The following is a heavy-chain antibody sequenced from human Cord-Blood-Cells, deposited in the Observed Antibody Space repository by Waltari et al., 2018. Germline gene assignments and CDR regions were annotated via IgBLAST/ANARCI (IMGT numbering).Heavy chain of an antibody. Sequence: QLQLQESGPGLVKPSETLSLPCTVSGGSISRSSYYWGWIRQPPGKGLEWIGSIYYSGSTYYNPSLKSRVTISVDTSKNQFSLKLSSVTAADTAVYYCASKDGYNDYWGQGTLVTVSS. D-gene: IGHD5-12*01. CDR3: ASKDGYNDY. V-gene: IGHV4-39*01. J-gene: IGHJ4*02. CDR1: GGSISRSSYY. CDR2: IYYSGST.